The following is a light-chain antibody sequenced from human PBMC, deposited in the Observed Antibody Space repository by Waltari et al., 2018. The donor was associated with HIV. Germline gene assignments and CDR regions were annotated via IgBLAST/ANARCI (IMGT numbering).Light chain of an antibody. Sequence: VLTPSPATPSVSPGASVTLPCRARASVSSNLAWYQQKRGPAPRLVIYGASSRAAGFPGRFSGSGCGAEFTLTSSSLQSEDFADYYCQEYNNWPWTFGQGTKVEIK. CDR1: ASVSSN. V-gene: IGKV3-15*01. CDR2: GAS. J-gene: IGKJ1*01. CDR3: QEYNNWPWT.